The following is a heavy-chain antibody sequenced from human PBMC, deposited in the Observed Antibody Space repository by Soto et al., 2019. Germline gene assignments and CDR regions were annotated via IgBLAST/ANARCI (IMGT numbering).Heavy chain of an antibody. CDR3: ARFDSSGYLYY. D-gene: IGHD3-22*01. Sequence: AFSGYSISSGYYWGWIRQPPGKGLEWIGSIYHSGSTYYNPSLKSRVTISVDTSKNQFSLKLSSVTAADTAVYYCARFDSSGYLYYWGQGTLVTVSS. V-gene: IGHV4-38-2*01. CDR2: IYHSGST. J-gene: IGHJ4*02. CDR1: GYSISSGYY.